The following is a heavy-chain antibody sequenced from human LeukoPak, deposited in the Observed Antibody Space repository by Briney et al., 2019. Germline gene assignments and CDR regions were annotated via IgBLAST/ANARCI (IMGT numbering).Heavy chain of an antibody. J-gene: IGHJ4*02. Sequence: SETLSLTCTVSGGSISNSRYYWDWIRQPPGKGLEWIGSIYYSGSSFDNPALKSRVTISVDTSKNQFSLKLSSVTAADTAVYYCARHRSGWLQSSFDYWGQGTLVTVSS. CDR3: ARHRSGWLQSSFDY. D-gene: IGHD5-24*01. CDR1: GGSISNSRYY. V-gene: IGHV4-39*01. CDR2: IYYSGSS.